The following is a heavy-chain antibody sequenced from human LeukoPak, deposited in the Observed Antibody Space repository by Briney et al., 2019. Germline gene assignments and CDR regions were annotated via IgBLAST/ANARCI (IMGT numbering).Heavy chain of an antibody. Sequence: GGSLRLSCAASGFTFSDYYMRWIRQAPGKGLEWVSYIISSGSTIYYADSVKGRFTISMDNAKNSLYVQMNSLRAEDTAVYYCAREHYDSSGYYFDYWGQGTLVTVSS. CDR1: GFTFSDYY. D-gene: IGHD3-22*01. V-gene: IGHV3-11*01. CDR3: AREHYDSSGYYFDY. CDR2: IISSGSTI. J-gene: IGHJ4*02.